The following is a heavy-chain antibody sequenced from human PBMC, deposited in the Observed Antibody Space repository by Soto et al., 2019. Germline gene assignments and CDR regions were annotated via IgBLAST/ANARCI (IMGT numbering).Heavy chain of an antibody. CDR1: GYTFTSYG. V-gene: IGHV1-18*01. J-gene: IGHJ6*02. CDR2: ISAYNGNT. D-gene: IGHD1-20*01. Sequence: ASVKVSCKASGYTFTSYGISWVRQAPGQGLEWMGWISAYNGNTNYAQKLQGRVTMTTDTSTSTAYMELRSLRSDDTAVYYCARDLNWNPLGYYYGMDVWGQGTTVTVSS. CDR3: ARDLNWNPLGYYYGMDV.